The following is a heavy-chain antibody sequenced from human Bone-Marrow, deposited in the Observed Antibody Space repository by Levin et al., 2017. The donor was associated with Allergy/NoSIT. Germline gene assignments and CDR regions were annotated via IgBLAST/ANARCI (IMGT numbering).Heavy chain of an antibody. D-gene: IGHD2-8*01. V-gene: IGHV4-59*01. Sequence: SETLSLTCTVSGGSIVSYYWSWIRQPPGKGLEWIGYIYYTGNTNYNPSLKSRVTISVDTSNNQLSLKLSSVTAADTAVYYCARDLEYCTNGVCSRGMDVWGQGTTVTVSS. J-gene: IGHJ6*02. CDR3: ARDLEYCTNGVCSRGMDV. CDR2: IYYTGNT. CDR1: GGSIVSYY.